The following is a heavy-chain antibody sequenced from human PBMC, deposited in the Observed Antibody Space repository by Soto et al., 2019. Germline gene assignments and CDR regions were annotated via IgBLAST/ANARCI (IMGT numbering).Heavy chain of an antibody. Sequence: QVQLLESGPGLVKPSQTLSLTCSDSGESISTVDYFWAWVRQPPGQALEYIGYIYKSATTYYNPSFESRVAISLDTSKSQFSLNGSLLTAAGTAVYFRARGRSCLSGRCLPKRFDSWGQGTLVTVSS. CDR1: GESISTVDYF. D-gene: IGHD3-16*01. CDR3: ARGRSCLSGRCLPKRFDS. J-gene: IGHJ5*01. V-gene: IGHV4-30-4*01. CDR2: IYKSATT.